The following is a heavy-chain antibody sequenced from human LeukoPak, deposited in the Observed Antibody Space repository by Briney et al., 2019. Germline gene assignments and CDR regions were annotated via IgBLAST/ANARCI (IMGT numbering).Heavy chain of an antibody. J-gene: IGHJ4*02. CDR3: ARAGGYSDHDTCDY. V-gene: IGHV1-2*02. CDR2: INPNSGGT. CDR1: GYTFTGYY. Sequence: ASVKVSCKASGYTFTGYYMHWVRQAPGQGPEWMGWINPNSGGTNYAQKFQGRVTMTRDTSISTAYMDLTKLRSDDTAVYYCARAGGYSDHDTCDYWGQGTLVTVSS. D-gene: IGHD5-12*01.